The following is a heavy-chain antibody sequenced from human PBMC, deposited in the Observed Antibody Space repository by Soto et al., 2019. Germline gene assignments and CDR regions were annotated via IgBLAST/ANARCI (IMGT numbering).Heavy chain of an antibody. CDR3: ARHGYNYGGGYFDY. Sequence: GGSLRLSCAASGFTFSSYVMHWVRQAPGKGLEWVAHISYDGNNQYYADSVKGRFTISRDNSKNTLYLQMSSLRVDDTAVYYCARHGYNYGGGYFDYWGQGTLVTVSS. CDR1: GFTFSSYV. V-gene: IGHV3-30-3*01. CDR2: ISYDGNNQ. D-gene: IGHD5-18*01. J-gene: IGHJ4*02.